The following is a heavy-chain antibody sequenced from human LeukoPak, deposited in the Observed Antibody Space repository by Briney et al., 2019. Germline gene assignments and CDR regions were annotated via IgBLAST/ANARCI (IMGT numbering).Heavy chain of an antibody. V-gene: IGHV1-2*02. J-gene: IGHJ6*03. CDR1: GYTFTGYY. D-gene: IGHD5-18*01. CDR2: INPNSGGT. CDR3: ARVIQLPPKGRLDYYYYYMDV. Sequence: ASVKVSCKASGYTFTGYYMHWMRQAPGQGLEWMGWINPNSGGTNYAQKFQGRVTMTRDTSISTAYMELSRLRSDDTAVYYCARVIQLPPKGRLDYYYYYMDVWGKGTTVTVSS.